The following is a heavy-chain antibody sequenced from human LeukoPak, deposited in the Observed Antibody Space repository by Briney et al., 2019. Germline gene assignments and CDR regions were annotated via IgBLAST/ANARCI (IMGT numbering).Heavy chain of an antibody. D-gene: IGHD2-2*02. CDR3: ARASGYCRSTSCYTVGFDY. J-gene: IGHJ4*02. V-gene: IGHV4-34*01. Sequence: SETLSLTCAVYGGSFSGYYWSWIRQPPGKGLEWIGEINHSGSTKYNPSLKSRVTISVDTSKNQFSLKLSAVTAADTAVYYCARASGYCRSTSCYTVGFDYWGQGTLVTVSS. CDR2: INHSGST. CDR1: GGSFSGYY.